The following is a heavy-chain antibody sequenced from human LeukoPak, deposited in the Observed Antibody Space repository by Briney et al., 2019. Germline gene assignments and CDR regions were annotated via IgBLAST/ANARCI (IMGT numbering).Heavy chain of an antibody. V-gene: IGHV4-34*01. Sequence: SETLSLTCAVYGGSFSVYCWSWIRQPPGKGLGWVGEINHSGSTNYNPSLKSRVTISVDTSKNQFSLKLSSVTAADTAVYYCARRRYDYVWGSYRYQYFDYWGQGTLVTVSS. J-gene: IGHJ4*02. CDR2: INHSGST. D-gene: IGHD3-16*02. CDR1: GGSFSVYC. CDR3: ARRRYDYVWGSYRYQYFDY.